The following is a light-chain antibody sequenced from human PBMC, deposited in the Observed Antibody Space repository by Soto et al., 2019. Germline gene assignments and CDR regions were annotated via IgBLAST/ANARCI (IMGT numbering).Light chain of an antibody. V-gene: IGLV1-47*01. CDR2: KNN. Sequence: QSVLNHPPSGNRTPGHSIANSCPNNKTIIGSNYGYWYQQLPGTAPKRLIYKNNQRPSGVPDRFSGSKSGTSASLAISGLRSEDEADYYCAVWDDSLTGYVFGVGTKVTVL. J-gene: IGLJ1*01. CDR1: KTIIGSNY. CDR3: AVWDDSLTGYV.